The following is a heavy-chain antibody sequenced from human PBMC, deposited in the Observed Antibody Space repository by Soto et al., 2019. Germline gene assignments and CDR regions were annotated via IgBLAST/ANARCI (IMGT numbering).Heavy chain of an antibody. J-gene: IGHJ4*02. CDR1: GFTFSSYE. CDR2: ISSSGSTI. V-gene: IGHV3-48*03. Sequence: GGSLRLSCAASGFTFSSYEMNWVRQAPGKGLEWVSYISSSGSTIYYADSVKGRFTISRDNAKNSLYLQMNSLRAEDTAVYYCARLLPNYDFWSGYYYGYRGQVTLVTVSS. CDR3: ARLLPNYDFWSGYYYGY. D-gene: IGHD3-3*01.